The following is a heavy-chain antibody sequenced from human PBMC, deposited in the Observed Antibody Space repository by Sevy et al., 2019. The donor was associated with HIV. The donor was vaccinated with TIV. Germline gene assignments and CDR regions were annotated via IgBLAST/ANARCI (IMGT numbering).Heavy chain of an antibody. V-gene: IGHV3-23*01. J-gene: IGHJ3*01. D-gene: IGHD3-22*01. CDR3: AKALNPALESMIEVIFRSLKGFDV. Sequence: GGSLRLSCAASGLTFNTHAMNWVRQAPGKGLELVSVISGIGSSTYYADSVKGRFTISRDNSKNTLYLQMNRLRADDTAVYYCAKALNPALESMIEVIFRSLKGFDVWGQGTMVTVSS. CDR1: GLTFNTHA. CDR2: ISGIGSST.